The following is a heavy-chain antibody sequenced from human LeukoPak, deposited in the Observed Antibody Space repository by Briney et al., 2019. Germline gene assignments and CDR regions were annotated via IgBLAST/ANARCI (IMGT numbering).Heavy chain of an antibody. D-gene: IGHD6-19*01. J-gene: IGHJ4*02. V-gene: IGHV4-61*02. CDR2: IYTSGST. Sequence: SETLSLTCTVSGGSISSGSYYWSWIRQPAGKGLEWIGRIYTSGSTNYNPSLKSRVTISVDTSKNQFSLKLSSVTAADTAVYYCAGNPSTLHSSGWPFDYWGQGTLVTVSS. CDR1: GGSISSGSYY. CDR3: AGNPSTLHSSGWPFDY.